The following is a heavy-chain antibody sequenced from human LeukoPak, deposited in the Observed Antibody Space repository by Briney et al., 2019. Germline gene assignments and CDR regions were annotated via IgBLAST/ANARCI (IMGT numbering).Heavy chain of an antibody. CDR3: ARDDYDSSYGAFDI. D-gene: IGHD3-22*01. CDR2: INRDGSST. J-gene: IGHJ3*02. CDR1: GFTFSTHW. Sequence: SGGSLRLPCAASGFTFSTHWMHWVRQAPGKGLVWVSRINRDGSSTVYADSLKGRFTISRDNAKNTLYLQMNSLRAEDTAVYYCARDDYDSSYGAFDIWGQGTMVTVSS. V-gene: IGHV3-74*01.